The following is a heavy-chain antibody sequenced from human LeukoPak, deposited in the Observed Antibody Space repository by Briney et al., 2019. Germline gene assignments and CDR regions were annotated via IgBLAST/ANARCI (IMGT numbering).Heavy chain of an antibody. V-gene: IGHV4-59*08. D-gene: IGHD3-9*01. CDR3: ARRRKINYDILTGSADDAFDI. J-gene: IGHJ3*02. CDR1: GGSISSYY. CDR2: IYYSGST. Sequence: SETLSLTCTVSGGSISSYYWSWIRQPPGKGLEWIGYIYYSGSTNYNPFLKSRVTISVDTSKNQFSLKLSSVTAADTAVYYCARRRKINYDILTGSADDAFDIWGQGTMVTVSS.